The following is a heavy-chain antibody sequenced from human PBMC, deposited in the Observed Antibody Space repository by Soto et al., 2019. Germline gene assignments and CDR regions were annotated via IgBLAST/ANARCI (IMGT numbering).Heavy chain of an antibody. D-gene: IGHD3-16*01. CDR1: GLSLSTSGVG. Sequence: SGPTLVYHTQTLTLTCPFSGLSLSTSGVGVGWIRQPPGKALEWLALIYWDDDKRYSPSLKSRLTITKDTSKNQVVLTMTNMGPVDTATYYCAHTVRLDYSGFAFDIWGQGTMVTVSS. J-gene: IGHJ3*02. CDR3: AHTVRLDYSGFAFDI. CDR2: IYWDDDK. V-gene: IGHV2-5*02.